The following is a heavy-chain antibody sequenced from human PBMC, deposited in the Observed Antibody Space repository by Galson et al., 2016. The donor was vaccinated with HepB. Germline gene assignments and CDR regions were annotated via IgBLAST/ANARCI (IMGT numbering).Heavy chain of an antibody. Sequence: CAISGDSVSSNSATWNWIRQSPSRGLEWLGRTYYRSKWYNDYAVSVKSRVTINPDTSKNQFSLHLNSVTPEDTAVYYCARGTSAWSKWGQGALVTISS. V-gene: IGHV6-1*01. D-gene: IGHD1-26*01. CDR1: GDSVSSNSAT. CDR2: TYYRSKWYN. J-gene: IGHJ4*02. CDR3: ARGTSAWSK.